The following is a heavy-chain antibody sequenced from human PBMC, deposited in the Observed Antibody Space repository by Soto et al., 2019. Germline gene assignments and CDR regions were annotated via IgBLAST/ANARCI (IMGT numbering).Heavy chain of an antibody. V-gene: IGHV2-5*02. J-gene: IGHJ5*02. Sequence: QITLKESGPTLVKPTQTLTLTCSFSGFSLSTSGVGVGWIRQPPGKALEWLAVIYADDDKRYNPSLKRRLTIAKDTSKNQVVLTMTNMAPVDTGTYYCAHIRMNYDIMTGYYQKWFDPWGQGTLVTVSS. CDR3: AHIRMNYDIMTGYYQKWFDP. CDR2: IYADDDK. CDR1: GFSLSTSGVG. D-gene: IGHD3-9*01.